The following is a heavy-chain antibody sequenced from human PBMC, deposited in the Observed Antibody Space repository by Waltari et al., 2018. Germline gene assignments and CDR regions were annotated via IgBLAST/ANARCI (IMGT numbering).Heavy chain of an antibody. Sequence: EVQLLESGGGLVQPGGSLRLSCAASGFSFGGFGMNWVRQAPGKGLEWVSGVSVSGATTNYADSVRGRFTVSRDNTRNTVYLQMNSLRAEDTAVYYCAKAFRGYSGSYFDIWGRGTLVAVSA. D-gene: IGHD5-12*01. V-gene: IGHV3-23*01. CDR2: VSVSGATT. CDR1: GFSFGGFG. CDR3: AKAFRGYSGSYFDI. J-gene: IGHJ4*02.